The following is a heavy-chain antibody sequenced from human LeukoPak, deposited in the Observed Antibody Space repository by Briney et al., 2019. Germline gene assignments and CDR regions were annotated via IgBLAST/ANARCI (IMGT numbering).Heavy chain of an antibody. D-gene: IGHD5-18*01. CDR3: ARDRGYSYGFSFDY. J-gene: IGHJ4*02. V-gene: IGHV3-21*01. CDR1: GFTFSSYS. CDR2: ISSSSSYI. Sequence: GGSLRLSCAASGFTFSSYSMNWVRQAPGKGLEWVSYISSSSSYIYYADSVKGRFTISRDNAKNSLYLQMNSLRAEDTAVYYCARDRGYSYGFSFDYWGQGTLVTVSS.